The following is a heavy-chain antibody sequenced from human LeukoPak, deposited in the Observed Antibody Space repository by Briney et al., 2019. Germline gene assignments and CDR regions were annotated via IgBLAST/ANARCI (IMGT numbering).Heavy chain of an antibody. J-gene: IGHJ5*02. Sequence: ASVKVSCKASGYTFTDYCVHWVRQAPGQGLEWMGWISPSSGGTNYAQKFQGRVTMTRDTSISTAYMELSRLRSDDTAVYYCARVPYYYGSGSDNWFDPWGQGTLVTVSS. CDR1: GYTFTDYC. V-gene: IGHV1-2*02. CDR3: ARVPYYYGSGSDNWFDP. D-gene: IGHD3-10*01. CDR2: ISPSSGGT.